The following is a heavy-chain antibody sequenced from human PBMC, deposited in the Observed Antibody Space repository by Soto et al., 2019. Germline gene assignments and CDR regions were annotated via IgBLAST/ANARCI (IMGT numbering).Heavy chain of an antibody. V-gene: IGHV3-30*18. Sequence: QVQLVESGGGVVQPGRSLGLSCAASGFTFNHYGMHWVRQAPGKGLEWVAALSNDGSDKYYADSVKGRLTISRDNSNNTLYLQMNCLRAEETAVYYCAKDQGIAASHGIDWGQGTMVTVSS. CDR3: AKDQGIAASHGID. J-gene: IGHJ3*01. CDR2: LSNDGSDK. CDR1: GFTFNHYG. D-gene: IGHD6-13*01.